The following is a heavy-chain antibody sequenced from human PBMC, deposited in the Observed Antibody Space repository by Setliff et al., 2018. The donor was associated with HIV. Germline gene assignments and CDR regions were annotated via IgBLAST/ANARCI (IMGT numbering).Heavy chain of an antibody. CDR3: ARVAGGYYFDY. CDR1: GGTFSSYV. CDR2: IIPILGIA. J-gene: IGHJ4*02. Sequence: GASVKVSCKASGGTFSSYVISWVRQAPGQGPEWMGGIIPILGIANYAQKFQGRVTITADKSTSTAYMELSSLRSEDTAVYYCARVAGGYYFDYWGQGTLVTVSS. V-gene: IGHV1-69*10.